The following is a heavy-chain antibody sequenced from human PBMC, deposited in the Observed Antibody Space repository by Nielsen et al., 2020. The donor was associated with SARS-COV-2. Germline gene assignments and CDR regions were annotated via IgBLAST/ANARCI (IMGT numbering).Heavy chain of an antibody. Sequence: SETLSLTCSVSGASISSGGYYWSWIRQHPGKGLDWIGYIYYSGGTYYNPSLESRVSVSVDTSKNQFSLKLTSVTAADTAVYYCARVGLHGLVGDWGQGTLVTVSS. CDR1: GASISSGGYY. J-gene: IGHJ4*02. CDR3: ARVGLHGLVGD. CDR2: IYYSGGT. V-gene: IGHV4-31*02. D-gene: IGHD1-26*01.